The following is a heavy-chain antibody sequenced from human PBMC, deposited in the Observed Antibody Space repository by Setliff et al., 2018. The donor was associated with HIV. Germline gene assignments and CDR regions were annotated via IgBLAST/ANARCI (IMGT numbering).Heavy chain of an antibody. V-gene: IGHV4-39*07. Sequence: KPSETLSLTCTVSGGSISSGGYYWSWIRQPPGKGLEWIGELNYDGVTNHNPSLRSRVTISVDTSRKQWSLRLNSVTAADTAVYYCATTYCRGADCPQMYDYWGQGTLVTVSS. CDR2: LNYDGVT. D-gene: IGHD2-21*02. CDR1: GGSISSGGYY. J-gene: IGHJ4*02. CDR3: ATTYCRGADCPQMYDY.